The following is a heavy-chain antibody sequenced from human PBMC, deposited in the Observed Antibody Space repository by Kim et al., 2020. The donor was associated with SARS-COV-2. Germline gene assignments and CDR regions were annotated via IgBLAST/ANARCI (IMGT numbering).Heavy chain of an antibody. Sequence: STPSLSGRVTIAVDTSKNQFSLKLSSVTAADTAVYYCARGRWLVPNWFDPWGQGTLVTVSS. D-gene: IGHD6-19*01. CDR3: ARGRWLVPNWFDP. V-gene: IGHV4-34*01. J-gene: IGHJ5*02.